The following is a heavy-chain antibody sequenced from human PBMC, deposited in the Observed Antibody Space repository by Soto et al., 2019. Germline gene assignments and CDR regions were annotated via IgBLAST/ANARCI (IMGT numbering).Heavy chain of an antibody. CDR1: GYTFTSYD. CDR3: AGERGDSSPFDY. CDR2: MNPNSGNT. J-gene: IGHJ4*02. D-gene: IGHD6-19*01. Sequence: QVQLVQSGAEVKKPGASVKVSCKASGYTFTSYDINWVRQATGQGLEWMGGMNPNSGNTGYAQKFQGRVTTPRITSIRTAYIELGSLRSEDTAVYYCAGERGDSSPFDYWGLGNLVTGS. V-gene: IGHV1-8*01.